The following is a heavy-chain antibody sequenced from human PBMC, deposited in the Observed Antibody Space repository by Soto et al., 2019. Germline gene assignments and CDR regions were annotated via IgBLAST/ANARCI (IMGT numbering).Heavy chain of an antibody. J-gene: IGHJ4*02. D-gene: IGHD1-7*01. CDR3: ARCGNWYYAADY. V-gene: IGHV1-18*01. CDR1: GYTFTSSG. CDR2: ISTYNGNT. Sequence: QVQLVQSGAEVKKPGASVKVSCEASGYTFTSSGFTWVRQAPGQGLEWMGWISTYNGNTNYAQKLQGRVTMTTDTSTSTAYMELGSLRSDDTAVDYCARCGNWYYAADYWGQGTLVTVSS.